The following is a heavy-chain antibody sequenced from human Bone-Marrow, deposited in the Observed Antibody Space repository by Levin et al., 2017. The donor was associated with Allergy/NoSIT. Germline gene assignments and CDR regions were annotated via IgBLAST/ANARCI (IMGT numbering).Heavy chain of an antibody. CDR2: FASSGIT. V-gene: IGHV4-4*07. J-gene: IGHJ2*01. D-gene: IGHD6-25*01. CDR1: GGSIRNYY. CDR3: ARDALIAARWFAL. Sequence: PSETLSLTCTVSGGSIRNYYWSWLRQSAGKGLEWIGRFASSGITNYNPSLRSRVNMSLDAARNQISLTLTSVSAADTAVYFCARDALIAARWFALWGRGILVTVSS.